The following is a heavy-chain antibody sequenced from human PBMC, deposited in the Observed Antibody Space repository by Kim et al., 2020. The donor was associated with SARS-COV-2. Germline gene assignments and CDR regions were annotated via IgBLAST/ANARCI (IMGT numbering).Heavy chain of an antibody. CDR2: ISYDGSNK. V-gene: IGHV3-30*04. J-gene: IGHJ5*02. D-gene: IGHD6-13*01. CDR3: ARGDRSSWYLSP. CDR1: GFTFSSYA. Sequence: GGSLRLSCAASGFTFSSYAMHWVRQAPGKGLEWVAVISYDGSNKYYADSVKGRFTISRDNSKNTLYLQMNSLRAEDTAVYYCARGDRSSWYLSPWGQGTLVTVSS.